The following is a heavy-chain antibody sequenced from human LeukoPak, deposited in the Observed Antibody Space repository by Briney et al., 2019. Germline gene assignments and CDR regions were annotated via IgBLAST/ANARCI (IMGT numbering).Heavy chain of an antibody. CDR1: GASIRSGRNY. Sequence: SETLSLTCNVSGASIRSGRNYWGWIRQSPGKGLEWIGSIYYSGSSSYNPSLQSRVSISVDTSKNQFSLKLSSVTAADTAVYYCARDMGTNLYDFWSGYSAWFDPWGQGTLVTVSS. CDR3: ARDMGTNLYDFWSGYSAWFDP. J-gene: IGHJ5*02. CDR2: IYYSGSS. D-gene: IGHD3-3*01. V-gene: IGHV4-39*07.